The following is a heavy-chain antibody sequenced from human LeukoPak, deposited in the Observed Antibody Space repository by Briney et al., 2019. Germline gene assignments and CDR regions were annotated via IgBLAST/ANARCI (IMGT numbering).Heavy chain of an antibody. V-gene: IGHV4-59*01. J-gene: IGHJ4*02. CDR1: GGSISSYY. Sequence: PSETLSLTWTVSGGSISSYYWSWMRQPPGKGLEWIGYIYYSGSTNYNPSLKSRVTISVDTSKNQFSLKLSSVTAADTAVYYCARVAGGYFDYWGQGTLVTVSS. CDR2: IYYSGST. CDR3: ARVAGGYFDY. D-gene: IGHD3-16*01.